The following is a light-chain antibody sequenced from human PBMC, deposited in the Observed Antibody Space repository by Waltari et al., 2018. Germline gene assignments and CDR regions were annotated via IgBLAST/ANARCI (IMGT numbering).Light chain of an antibody. J-gene: IGKJ4*01. CDR1: QSISDL. CDR3: QQYKSYPLT. Sequence: DIQMTQSPSTLSASVGDRVTITCRASQSISDLLAWFQQQPGKAPKVLNKRASNLEDGVPSRFSGSGSGTEFTLTISSLQPDDFATYYCQQYKSYPLTFGGGTKVEI. V-gene: IGKV1-5*03. CDR2: RAS.